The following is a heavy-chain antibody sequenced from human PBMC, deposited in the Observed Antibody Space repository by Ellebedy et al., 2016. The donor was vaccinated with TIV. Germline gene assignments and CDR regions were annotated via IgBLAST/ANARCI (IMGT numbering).Heavy chain of an antibody. CDR1: GFNFSSYW. J-gene: IGHJ4*02. Sequence: PGGSLRLSCAASGFNFSSYWMHWVRQAPGKGLVWVSRINSDGSTTNYADSVKGRFTISRDNVKNTLYLQMNSLRAEDTAVYYCHPRLREWGQGTLVTVSS. CDR3: HPRLRE. V-gene: IGHV3-74*01. CDR2: INSDGSTT.